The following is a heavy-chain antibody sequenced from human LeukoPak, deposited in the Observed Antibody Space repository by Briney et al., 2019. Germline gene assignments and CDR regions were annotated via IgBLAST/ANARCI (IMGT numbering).Heavy chain of an antibody. CDR2: ISGTGGAT. J-gene: IGHJ5*01. Sequence: GGSLRLSCVASGFSFRNYAMSWVRQAPGKGLQWVSQISGTGGATWYAGFARDRFTISRDNSKKTLYLQMSGLRVEDTAMYYCVKDPRDTSGTNWFVSWGQGTLLIVSS. V-gene: IGHV3-23*01. CDR3: VKDPRDTSGTNWFVS. CDR1: GFSFRNYA.